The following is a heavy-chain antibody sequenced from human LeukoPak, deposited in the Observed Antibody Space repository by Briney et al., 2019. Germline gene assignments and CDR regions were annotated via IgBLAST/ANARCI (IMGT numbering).Heavy chain of an antibody. J-gene: IGHJ4*02. V-gene: IGHV3-21*01. D-gene: IGHD6-19*01. CDR3: ARARLAVSGNYFEN. CDR2: ISSSSSYI. CDR1: GFTFSRCT. Sequence: GGSLRLSCAASGFTFSRCTMNWVRQAPGKGLEWVSSISSSSSYIYYADSVKGRFTISRDNAKNSLYLQMNSLRVEDTAVYHCARARLAVSGNYFENWGQGTLVTVSS.